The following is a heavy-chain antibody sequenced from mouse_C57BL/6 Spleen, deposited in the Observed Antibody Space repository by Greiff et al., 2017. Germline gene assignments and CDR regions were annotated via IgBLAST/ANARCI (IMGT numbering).Heavy chain of an antibody. CDR2: IYPGDGDT. J-gene: IGHJ1*03. CDR3: ARSWSGGWYFDV. D-gene: IGHD1-1*02. V-gene: IGHV1-82*01. Sequence: QVQLQQSGPELVKPGASVKISCKASGYAFSSSWMNWVKQRPGKGLEWIGRIYPGDGDTNYNGKFKGKATLTADKSSSTAYMQLSSLTSEDSAVYFCARSWSGGWYFDVWGTGTTVTVSS. CDR1: GYAFSSSW.